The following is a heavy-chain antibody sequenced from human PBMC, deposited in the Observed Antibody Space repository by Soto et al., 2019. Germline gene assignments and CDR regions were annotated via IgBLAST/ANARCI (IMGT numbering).Heavy chain of an antibody. CDR2: IWYDGSNK. D-gene: IGHD2-2*01. Sequence: PAGSLRLSCAASGFTFSSYCMHWVRQAPGKGLEWVAVIWYDGSNKYYADSVKGRFTISRDNSKNTLYLQMNSLRAEDTAVYYCARGRDIVVVPAAMGRGYGMDVWGQGTTVTVSS. CDR1: GFTFSSYC. J-gene: IGHJ6*02. V-gene: IGHV3-33*01. CDR3: ARGRDIVVVPAAMGRGYGMDV.